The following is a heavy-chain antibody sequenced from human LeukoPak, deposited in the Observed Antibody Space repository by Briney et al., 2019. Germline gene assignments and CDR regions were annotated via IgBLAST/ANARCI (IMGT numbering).Heavy chain of an antibody. J-gene: IGHJ4*02. CDR3: ARDDGITGTTFDY. CDR2: IYYSGST. Sequence: SETLSLTCTVSGGSISSYYWSWIRQPPGKGLEWIGYIYYSGSTNYNPSLKSRVTISVDTSKNQFSLKLSSVTAADTAVYYCARDDGITGTTFDYRGQGTLVTVSS. V-gene: IGHV4-59*01. CDR1: GGSISSYY. D-gene: IGHD1-20*01.